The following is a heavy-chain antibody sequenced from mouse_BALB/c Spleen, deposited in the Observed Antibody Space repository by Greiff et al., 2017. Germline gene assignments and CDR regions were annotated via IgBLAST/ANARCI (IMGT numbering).Heavy chain of an antibody. V-gene: IGHV5-6-3*01. CDR3: ARENWDGRAMDY. CDR2: INSNGGST. Sequence: EVKLVESGGGLVQPGGSLKLSCAASGFTFSSYGMSWVRQTPDKRLELVATINSNGGSTYYPDSVKGRFTISRDNAKNTLYLQMSSLKSEDTAMYYCARENWDGRAMDYWGQGTSVTVSS. D-gene: IGHD4-1*01. J-gene: IGHJ4*01. CDR1: GFTFSSYG.